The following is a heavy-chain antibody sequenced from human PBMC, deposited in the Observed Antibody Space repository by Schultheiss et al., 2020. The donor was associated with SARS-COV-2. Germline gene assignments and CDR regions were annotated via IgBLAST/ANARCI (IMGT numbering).Heavy chain of an antibody. CDR3: AKGGWLEY. Sequence: GGSLRLSCAASGFTFSSYAMSWVRQAPGKGLEWVSVISDSDDNTYYADSAKGRFTISRDNSKNTLYLQMNSLRAEDTAVYYCAKGGWLEYWGQGTLVTVSS. J-gene: IGHJ4*02. D-gene: IGHD3-9*01. CDR2: ISDSDDNT. CDR1: GFTFSSYA. V-gene: IGHV3-23*01.